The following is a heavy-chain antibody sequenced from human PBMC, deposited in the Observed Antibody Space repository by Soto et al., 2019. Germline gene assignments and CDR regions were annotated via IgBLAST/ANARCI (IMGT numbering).Heavy chain of an antibody. J-gene: IGHJ6*02. CDR1: GYSISSAYY. CDR2: VYYTGST. D-gene: IGHD1-1*01. V-gene: IGHV4-38-2*02. CDR3: AREETGTLLSPPYTTTIVGMDV. Sequence: PSETLSLTCAVSGYSISSAYYWGWIRQPPGKGLEWIGSVYYTGSTDYNPSLRSRVTISVDTSKNQFSLKLSSVTAADTAVYYCAREETGTLLSPPYTTTIVGMDVWGQGTTVTVSS.